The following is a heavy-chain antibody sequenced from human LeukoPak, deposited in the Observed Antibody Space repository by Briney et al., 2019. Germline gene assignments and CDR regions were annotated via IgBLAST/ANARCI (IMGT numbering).Heavy chain of an antibody. D-gene: IGHD2-2*01. CDR1: GFTFSSYA. CDR3: AKGYCSSTNRKESFFDY. CDR2: ISASGGST. J-gene: IGHJ4*02. V-gene: IGHV3-23*01. Sequence: PGGSLRLSCAASGFTFSSYAMNWVRQAPGKGLEWVSTISASGGSTYYFVKGRFTISRHNSKNTLFLQMNSLRAEDTAVYFCAKGYCSSTNRKESFFDYWGQGTLVTVSS.